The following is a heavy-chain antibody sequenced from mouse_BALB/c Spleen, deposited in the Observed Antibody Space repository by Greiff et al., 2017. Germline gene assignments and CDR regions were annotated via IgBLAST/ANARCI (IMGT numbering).Heavy chain of an antibody. J-gene: IGHJ2*01. Sequence: QVQLQQSGAELVKPGASVKLSCKASGYTFTSYYMYWVKQRPGQGLEWIGEINPSNGGTNFNEKFKRKATLTVDKSSSTAYMQLSSLTSEDSAVYYCTRLGASGNYLDYWGQGTTLTVSS. CDR2: INPSNGGT. D-gene: IGHD1-3*01. V-gene: IGHV1S81*02. CDR3: TRLGASGNYLDY. CDR1: GYTFTSYY.